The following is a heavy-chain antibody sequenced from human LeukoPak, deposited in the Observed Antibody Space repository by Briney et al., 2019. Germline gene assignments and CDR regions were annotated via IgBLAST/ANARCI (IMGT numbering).Heavy chain of an antibody. Sequence: GGSLRLSCAASRFTLSSYDMHWVRQATGKGLEWVSTIGAGGDPYYPGSVKGRFTISRENAKNSLYLQMNSLRAGDTAMYYCARGTVATIGWYFDLWGRGSLVTVSS. V-gene: IGHV3-13*05. D-gene: IGHD5-12*01. CDR3: ARGTVATIGWYFDL. CDR1: RFTLSSYD. J-gene: IGHJ2*01. CDR2: IGAGGDP.